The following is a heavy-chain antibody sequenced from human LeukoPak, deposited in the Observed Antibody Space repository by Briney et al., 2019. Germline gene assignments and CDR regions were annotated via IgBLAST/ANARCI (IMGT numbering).Heavy chain of an antibody. V-gene: IGHV4-4*07. CDR3: ARGVEYQLLPPRGYSYGKDYYYYYYMDV. CDR2: IYTSGST. CDR1: GGSISSYY. Sequence: SETLSLTCTVSGGSISSYYWSWIRQPAGKGLEWIGRIYTSGSTNYNPSLKSRVTMSVDTSKNQFSLKLSSVTAADTAVYYCARGVEYQLLPPRGYSYGKDYYYYYYMDVWGKGTTVTVSS. D-gene: IGHD5-18*01. J-gene: IGHJ6*03.